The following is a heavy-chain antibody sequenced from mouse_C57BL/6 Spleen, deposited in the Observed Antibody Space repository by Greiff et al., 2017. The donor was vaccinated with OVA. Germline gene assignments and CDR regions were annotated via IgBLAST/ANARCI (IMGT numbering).Heavy chain of an antibody. CDR1: GYAFSSYW. D-gene: IGHD1-1*01. CDR3: ARCTTVESHWYFDV. V-gene: IGHV1-80*01. CDR2: IYPGDGDT. J-gene: IGHJ1*03. Sequence: QVQLQQSGAELVKPGASVKISCKASGYAFSSYWMNWVKQRPGKGLEWIGQIYPGDGDTNYNGKFKGKATLTADKSSSTAYMQLSSLTSEDSAVYFCARCTTVESHWYFDVWGTGTTVTVSS.